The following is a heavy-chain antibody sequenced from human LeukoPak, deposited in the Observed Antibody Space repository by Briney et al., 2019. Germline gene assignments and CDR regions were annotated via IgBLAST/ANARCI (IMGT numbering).Heavy chain of an antibody. Sequence: SETLSLTCTVSGGSISSSSYYWGWIRQPPGKGLEWIGSIYYSGSTYYNPSLKSRVTISVDTSKNQFSLKLSSVTAADTAVYYCARGTAMVNAGDYWGQGTLVTVSS. D-gene: IGHD5-18*01. CDR1: GGSISSSSYY. J-gene: IGHJ4*02. CDR2: IYYSGST. CDR3: ARGTAMVNAGDY. V-gene: IGHV4-39*07.